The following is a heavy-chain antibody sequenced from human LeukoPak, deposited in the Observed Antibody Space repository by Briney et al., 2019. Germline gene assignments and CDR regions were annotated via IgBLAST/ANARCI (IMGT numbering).Heavy chain of an antibody. D-gene: IGHD5-18*01. CDR3: ARGAGECSSYGRYFFDY. V-gene: IGHV1-2*02. CDR1: GHNIIDYY. J-gene: IGHJ4*02. Sequence: ASVRVSCKLSGHNIIDYYINWMRQAPGQGLEWMGWINPKNGGTKYAQTFQGRVTITRDTSISTAYMELSRLTSDDTAVYYCARGAGECSSYGRYFFDYWGQGTLVTVSS. CDR2: INPKNGGT.